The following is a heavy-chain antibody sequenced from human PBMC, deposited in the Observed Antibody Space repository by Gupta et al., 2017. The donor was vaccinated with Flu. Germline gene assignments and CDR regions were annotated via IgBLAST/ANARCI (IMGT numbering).Heavy chain of an antibody. D-gene: IGHD2-21*02. V-gene: IGHV3-30*18. J-gene: IGHJ4*02. Sequence: KGLEWVAVISYDGSNKYYADSVKGRFTISRDNSKNTLYLQMNSLRAEDTAVYYCAKDNFPNCGGDCYPPGFYWGQGTLVTVSS. CDR3: AKDNFPNCGGDCYPPGFY. CDR2: ISYDGSNK.